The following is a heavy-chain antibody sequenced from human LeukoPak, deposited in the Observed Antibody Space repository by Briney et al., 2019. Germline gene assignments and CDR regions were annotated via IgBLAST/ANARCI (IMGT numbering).Heavy chain of an antibody. CDR1: GGSISSYY. CDR3: ATSRDGYNFAFDY. V-gene: IGHV4-59*01. CDR2: IYYSGST. D-gene: IGHD5-24*01. Sequence: SETLSLTCTVSGGSISSYYWSWIRQPPGKGLEWIGYIYYSGSTNYNPSLKSRVTISVDTSKNQFSLKLSSVTAADTAVYYCATSRDGYNFAFDYWGQGTLVTVSS. J-gene: IGHJ4*02.